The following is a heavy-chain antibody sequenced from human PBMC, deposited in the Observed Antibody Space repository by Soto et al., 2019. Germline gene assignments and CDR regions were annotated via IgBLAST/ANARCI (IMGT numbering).Heavy chain of an antibody. CDR2: IYTSGST. Sequence: QVQLQESGPGLVKPSETLSLTCTVPGGSISSYYWRWIRQPAGQGLEWIGRIYTSGSTHYNPSLKSRVTMSVGTSKNQCSLKLSSVTAADTAVYYCARDHFTICGVVYGMDVWGQGTTVTVSS. D-gene: IGHD3-3*01. CDR1: GGSISSYY. J-gene: IGHJ6*02. V-gene: IGHV4-4*07. CDR3: ARDHFTICGVVYGMDV.